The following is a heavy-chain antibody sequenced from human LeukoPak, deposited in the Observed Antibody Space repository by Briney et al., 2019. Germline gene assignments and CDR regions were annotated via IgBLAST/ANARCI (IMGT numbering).Heavy chain of an antibody. CDR3: VRGYCSGGSCTWGLFDS. CDR1: GFIFSTHA. CDR2: ISDSGGST. Sequence: PGGSLRLSCVASGFIFSTHAMSWVRLAPGRGLEWVSTISDSGGSTYYTESVKGRFTISRDNSMSTLSLQMRSLRVEDTALYYCVRGYCSGGSCTWGLFDSWGQGTLVTVSS. J-gene: IGHJ4*02. V-gene: IGHV3-23*01. D-gene: IGHD2-15*01.